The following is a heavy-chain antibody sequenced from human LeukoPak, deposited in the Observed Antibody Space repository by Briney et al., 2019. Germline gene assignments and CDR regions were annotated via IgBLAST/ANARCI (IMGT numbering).Heavy chain of an antibody. CDR1: GGSISSSTYY. D-gene: IGHD1-26*01. CDR3: ARHGLYVGATPHDY. CDR2: IYNSGRT. V-gene: IGHV4-39*01. J-gene: IGHJ4*02. Sequence: SETLSLTCTVSGGSISSSTYYWGWIRQPPGQGLEWIGSIYNSGRTYYNPSVESRVTMSVDTSKNQFSLKLSYVTAPDTAVYYCARHGLYVGATPHDYWGQGTLVTVSS.